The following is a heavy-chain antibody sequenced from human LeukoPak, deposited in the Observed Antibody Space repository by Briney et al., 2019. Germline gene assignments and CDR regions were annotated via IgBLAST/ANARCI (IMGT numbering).Heavy chain of an antibody. V-gene: IGHV1-46*01. CDR2: INPSGGTT. D-gene: IGHD5-18*01. Sequence: ASVKVSCKASGYTFTGYYMHWVRQAPGQGLEWMGIINPSGGTTSYAQKFQDRITMTRDTSTSTVYMELSSLRSEDTAVYYCARAEDTAMFKWGQGTLVTVSS. CDR3: ARAEDTAMFK. J-gene: IGHJ4*02. CDR1: GYTFTGYY.